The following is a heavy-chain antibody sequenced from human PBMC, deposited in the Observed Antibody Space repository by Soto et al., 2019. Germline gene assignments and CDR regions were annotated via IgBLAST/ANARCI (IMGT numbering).Heavy chain of an antibody. J-gene: IGHJ6*02. CDR2: ISYDGSNK. Sequence: GGSLRLSCAASGFTFSSYGMHWVRQAPGKGLEWVAVISYDGSNKYYADSVKGRFTISRDNSKNTLYLQMNSLRAEDTAVYYCAKDSESFTAGDYYGMDVWGQGTTVTVSS. CDR1: GFTFSSYG. CDR3: AKDSESFTAGDYYGMDV. V-gene: IGHV3-30*18.